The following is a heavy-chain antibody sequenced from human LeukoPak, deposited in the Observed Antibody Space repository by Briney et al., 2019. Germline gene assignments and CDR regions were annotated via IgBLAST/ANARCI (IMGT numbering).Heavy chain of an antibody. CDR2: IHAGGTI. CDR3: ARAPTVTSNFDS. Sequence: GGSLRLSCTASGFTVSSNYMSWVRQAPGKGLEWVSIIHAGGTIFYADSVKGRFTISRDTSTNTLYPQMNNLRAEDTAVYYCARAPTVTSNFDSWGQGTLVTVSS. CDR1: GFTVSSNY. J-gene: IGHJ4*02. D-gene: IGHD4-17*01. V-gene: IGHV3-53*01.